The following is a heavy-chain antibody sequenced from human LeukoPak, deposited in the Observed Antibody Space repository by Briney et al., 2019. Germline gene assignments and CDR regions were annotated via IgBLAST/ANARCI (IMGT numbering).Heavy chain of an antibody. CDR1: GYTFTSYG. Sequence: GASVKVSCKASGYTFTSYGISWVRQAPGQGLEWMGWISAYNGNTNYAQKLQGRVTMTTDTSTSTAYMELRSLRSDDTAVYYCARDVAGGYSSGWQWISGYWGQGTLVTVSS. CDR3: ARDVAGGYSSGWQWISGY. J-gene: IGHJ4*02. D-gene: IGHD6-19*01. V-gene: IGHV1-18*01. CDR2: ISAYNGNT.